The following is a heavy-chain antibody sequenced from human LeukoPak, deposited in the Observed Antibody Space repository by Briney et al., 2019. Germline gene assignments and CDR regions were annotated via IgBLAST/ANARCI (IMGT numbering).Heavy chain of an antibody. Sequence: PGGSLRLSCAASGFTFSIYSMNWVRQAPGKGLEWVSSISSSSSYIYYADSVKGRFTISRDNAKNSLYLQINSLRAEDTAVYYCARDLRALDAFDIWGQGTMVTVSS. CDR1: GFTFSIYS. J-gene: IGHJ3*02. CDR3: ARDLRALDAFDI. CDR2: ISSSSSYI. V-gene: IGHV3-21*01.